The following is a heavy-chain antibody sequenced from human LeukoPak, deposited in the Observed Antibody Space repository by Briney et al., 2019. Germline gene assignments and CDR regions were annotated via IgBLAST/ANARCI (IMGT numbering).Heavy chain of an antibody. Sequence: GGSLRLSCAASGFIFSNYWMTWVRQAPGKGLDWVATIKQDGSEIYYVDSVKGRFTISRDNAKNSLYLQMNSLRAEDTAVYYCARAPFYDILTGLYYYYGMDVWGQGTTVTVSS. J-gene: IGHJ6*02. CDR2: IKQDGSEI. D-gene: IGHD3-9*01. CDR3: ARAPFYDILTGLYYYYGMDV. CDR1: GFIFSNYW. V-gene: IGHV3-7*01.